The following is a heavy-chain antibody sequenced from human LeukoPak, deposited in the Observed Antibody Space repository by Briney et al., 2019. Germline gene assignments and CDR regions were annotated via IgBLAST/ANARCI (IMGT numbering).Heavy chain of an antibody. CDR2: IKQDGSEK. V-gene: IGHV3-7*01. CDR1: GFTFSSYW. CDR3: ARDQYCSSTSCYAGRRGMDV. D-gene: IGHD2-2*01. Sequence: GGSLRLSCAASGFTFSSYWMSWVRQAPGKGLEWVANIKQDGSEKYYVDSVKGRFTISRDNAKNSLYLQMNSLRAEDTAVYYCARDQYCSSTSCYAGRRGMDVWGQGTTITVSS. J-gene: IGHJ6*02.